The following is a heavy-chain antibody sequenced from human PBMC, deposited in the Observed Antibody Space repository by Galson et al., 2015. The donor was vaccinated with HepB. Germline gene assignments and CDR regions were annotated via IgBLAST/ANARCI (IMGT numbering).Heavy chain of an antibody. CDR1: GFNLSIYG. V-gene: IGHV3-21*01. CDR3: AREVLDNSGIDY. D-gene: IGHD1-1*01. CDR2: ISSTSTYI. Sequence: SLRLSCAISGFNLSIYGMHWVRQAPGRGLEWLASISSTSTYIPYADSVKGRFTTSRDNSRKVLYLQMNALRSDDTAVYYCAREVLDNSGIDYWGQGTLVTVSS. J-gene: IGHJ4*02.